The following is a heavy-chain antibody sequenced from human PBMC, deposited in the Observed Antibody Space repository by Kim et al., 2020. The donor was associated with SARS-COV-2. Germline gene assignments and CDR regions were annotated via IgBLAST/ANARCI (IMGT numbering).Heavy chain of an antibody. V-gene: IGHV3-74*01. CDR3: TRDLSGDGDWYFDL. CDR2: VKSDGTTT. D-gene: IGHD7-27*01. Sequence: GGSLRLSCSASGFTLASYWMHWVRQAPGKGLVWVSRVKSDGTTTTYADSVQSRFTISRDNAKNTLYLQMDSLIVEDTAVYYCTRDLSGDGDWYFDLWGRGTLVTVSS. CDR1: GFTLASYW. J-gene: IGHJ2*01.